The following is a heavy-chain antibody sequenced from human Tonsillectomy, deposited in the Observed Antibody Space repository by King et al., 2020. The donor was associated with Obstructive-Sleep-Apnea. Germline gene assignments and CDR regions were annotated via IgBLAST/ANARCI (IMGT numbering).Heavy chain of an antibody. V-gene: IGHV3-30*03. Sequence: VQLVESGGGVVQPGRSLRLSCAASGFTFKTYGMHWVRQAPGKGLEWVAVISYDENNKYYADSVKGRFTISRDNSKNTLFLQMNSLRAEDTALYYCARESYPYYFDYWGRGTLVTVSS. CDR1: GFTFKTYG. CDR2: ISYDENNK. CDR3: ARESYPYYFDY. D-gene: IGHD1-26*01. J-gene: IGHJ4*02.